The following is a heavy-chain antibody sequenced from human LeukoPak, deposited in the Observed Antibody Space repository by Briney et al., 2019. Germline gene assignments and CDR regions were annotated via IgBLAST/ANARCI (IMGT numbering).Heavy chain of an antibody. CDR1: GFTFSSYA. D-gene: IGHD3-22*01. V-gene: IGHV3-23*01. Sequence: GGSLRLSCAASGFTFSSYAMSWVRQAPGKGLEWVSAISGSGGSTYYADSVKGRFTISRDNSKNTLYLQMNSLRAEDTAVYYCAEDWVGGSGYYYRPPSFDYWGQGTLVTVSS. CDR3: AEDWVGGSGYYYRPPSFDY. J-gene: IGHJ4*02. CDR2: ISGSGGST.